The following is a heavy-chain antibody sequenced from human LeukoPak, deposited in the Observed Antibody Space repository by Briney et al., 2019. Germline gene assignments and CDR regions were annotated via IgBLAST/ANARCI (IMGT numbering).Heavy chain of an antibody. J-gene: IGHJ4*02. CDR3: ARARDDSSGYYPSICFDY. CDR2: IYHSGST. CDR1: GGSISSSNW. V-gene: IGHV4-4*02. D-gene: IGHD3-22*01. Sequence: SETLSLTCAVSGGSISSSNWWSWVRQPPGKGLEWIGEIYHSGSTNYNPSLKSRVTISVDKSKNQFSLKLSSVTAADTAVYYCARARDDSSGYYPSICFDYWGQGTLVTVSS.